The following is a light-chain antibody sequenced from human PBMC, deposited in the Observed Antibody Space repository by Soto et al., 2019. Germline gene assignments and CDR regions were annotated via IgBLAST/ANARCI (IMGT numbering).Light chain of an antibody. CDR1: SSNIGAGYD. V-gene: IGLV1-40*01. Sequence: QAVVTQPPSVSGAPGQRVTISCTGSSSNIGAGYDVHWYQQLPGTAPKLLIYGNSNRPSGVPDRFSGSKSGTSASLAITGLQAEDEADYYCQSYDSSLSAHAFGTGTKVTVL. CDR3: QSYDSSLSAHA. J-gene: IGLJ1*01. CDR2: GNS.